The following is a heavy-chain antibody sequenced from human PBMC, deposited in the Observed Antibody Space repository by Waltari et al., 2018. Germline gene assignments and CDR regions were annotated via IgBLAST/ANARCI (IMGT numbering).Heavy chain of an antibody. CDR2: INHSGST. CDR1: GGSFSGYY. V-gene: IGHV4-34*01. Sequence: QVQLQQWGAGLLKPSETLSLTCAVYGGSFSGYYWSWIRQPPGKGLEWIGEINHSGSTNYNPSLKSRVTISVATSKTQFSLKLSSVTASDTAVYYCARHQIAARRRGWFHPWGQGTLVTVSS. CDR3: ARHQIAARRRGWFHP. D-gene: IGHD6-6*01. J-gene: IGHJ5*02.